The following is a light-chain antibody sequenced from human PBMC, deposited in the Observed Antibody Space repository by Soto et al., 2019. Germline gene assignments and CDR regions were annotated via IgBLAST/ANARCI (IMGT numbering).Light chain of an antibody. CDR3: QQYGSSPPLT. CDR2: GAS. J-gene: IGKJ4*01. CDR1: QSVSSN. V-gene: IGKV3-20*01. Sequence: ELLMPQSPATLSVSPGERATLSCRASQSVSSNLAWYQQKPGQAPRLLIYGASTRATGLPARFSGSGSGTDFTLTISRLEPEDFAVYYCQQYGSSPPLTFGGGTKVDIK.